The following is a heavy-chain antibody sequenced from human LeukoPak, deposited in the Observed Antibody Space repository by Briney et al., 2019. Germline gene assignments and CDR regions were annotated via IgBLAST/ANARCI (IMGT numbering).Heavy chain of an antibody. D-gene: IGHD3-10*01. Sequence: GAAVKVSRKASSNTFTNSGISWVRQAPGQGLEWMGWINVDYGNTNYGQRFQDRVTMTTDTSTGTDYMELRSIRGDDTAVYYCALTRSYNYGMDVWGQGTTVTVSS. CDR1: SNTFTNSG. CDR2: INVDYGNT. V-gene: IGHV1-18*01. J-gene: IGHJ6*02. CDR3: ALTRSYNYGMDV.